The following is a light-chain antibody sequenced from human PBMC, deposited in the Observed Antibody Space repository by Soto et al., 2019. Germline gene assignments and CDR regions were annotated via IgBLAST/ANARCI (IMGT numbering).Light chain of an antibody. CDR3: QHYDTSPTWT. CDR1: QSVSGSY. CDR2: GAS. Sequence: DIVLTQSPGTLSLSPGERATLSCRASQSVSGSYLAWYQQKPGQAPRLLIYGASSRATGIPDRFSGDGSGTDFTLTISRLEPEDFVVYYCQHYDTSPTWTFGQGTKVEVK. J-gene: IGKJ1*01. V-gene: IGKV3-20*01.